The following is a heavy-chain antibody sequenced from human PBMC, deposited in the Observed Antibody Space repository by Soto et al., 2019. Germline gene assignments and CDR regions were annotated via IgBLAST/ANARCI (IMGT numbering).Heavy chain of an antibody. CDR3: ARDQPVAGASGGFDY. V-gene: IGHV4-31*03. J-gene: IGHJ4*02. CDR1: GRSISSGGYY. D-gene: IGHD6-19*01. Sequence: QVQLQESGPGLVKPSQTLSLTCTVSGRSISSGGYYWSWMRQHPGKGMEWIGYIYYSGITYYNPSLKSRVTISVDTSKNQFSLKLSSVTAADTAVYYCARDQPVAGASGGFDYWGQGTLVTVSS. CDR2: IYYSGIT.